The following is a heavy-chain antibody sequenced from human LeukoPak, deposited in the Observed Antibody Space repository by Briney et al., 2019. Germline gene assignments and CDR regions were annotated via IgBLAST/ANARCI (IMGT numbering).Heavy chain of an antibody. CDR1: GYTFTSYG. Sequence: GASVKVSCKASGYTFTSYGISWVRQAPGQGLEWMGWVSASNGNTNYAQKLQGRVTMTTDTSTSTAYMELRSLRSDDTAVYYCARCGPLMYSSSWYLLYYYYMDVWGKGTTVTVSS. CDR2: VSASNGNT. V-gene: IGHV1-18*01. D-gene: IGHD6-13*01. CDR3: ARCGPLMYSSSWYLLYYYYMDV. J-gene: IGHJ6*03.